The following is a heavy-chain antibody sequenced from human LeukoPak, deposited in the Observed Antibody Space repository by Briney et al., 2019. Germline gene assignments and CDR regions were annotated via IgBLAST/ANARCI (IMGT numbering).Heavy chain of an antibody. D-gene: IGHD6-19*01. CDR2: INPNSGGT. CDR1: GYTFTVYY. J-gene: IGHJ4*02. V-gene: IGHV1-2*02. CDR3: ARERPDSSGWFDY. Sequence: GASVTVSFKASGYTFTVYYMHWVRQAPGQGLEWMGWINPNSGGTNYAQTFQGRVTMTRDTSISTAYMELTRLRSDDTAVYYCARERPDSSGWFDYWGQGTLVTVSS.